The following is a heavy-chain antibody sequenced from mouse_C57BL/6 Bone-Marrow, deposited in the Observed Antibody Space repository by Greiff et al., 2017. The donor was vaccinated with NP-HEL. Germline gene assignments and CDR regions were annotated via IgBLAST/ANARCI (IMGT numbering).Heavy chain of an antibody. D-gene: IGHD1-1*01. J-gene: IGHJ1*03. Sequence: EVQLQQSGPELVKPGASVKISCKASGYTFTDYYMNWVKQSHGKSLEWIGDINPNNGGTSYNQKFKGTATLTVDKSSSTAYMELRSLTSEDSAVYYCARADYYGSSYLYWYFDVWGTGTTVTVSS. V-gene: IGHV1-26*01. CDR1: GYTFTDYY. CDR2: INPNNGGT. CDR3: ARADYYGSSYLYWYFDV.